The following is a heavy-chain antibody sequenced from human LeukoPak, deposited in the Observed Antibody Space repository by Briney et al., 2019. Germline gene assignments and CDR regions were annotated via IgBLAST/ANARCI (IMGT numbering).Heavy chain of an antibody. D-gene: IGHD2-15*01. CDR3: ARAIVVVVASHDAFDI. CDR2: IIPIFGTA. J-gene: IGHJ3*02. V-gene: IGHV1-69*13. CDR1: VGTFNIYA. Sequence: ASVTVSFKSSVGTFNIYAISWVRQAPGQGLEWMGGIIPIFGTANYAQKFQDRVTITADESTSTAYMELSSLRSEDTAVYYCARAIVVVVASHDAFDIWGQGTMVTVSS.